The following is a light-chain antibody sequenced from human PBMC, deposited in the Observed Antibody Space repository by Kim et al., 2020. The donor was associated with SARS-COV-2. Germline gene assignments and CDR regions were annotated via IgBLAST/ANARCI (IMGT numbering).Light chain of an antibody. CDR3: HHNH. J-gene: IGKJ4*01. CDR2: GAS. V-gene: IGKV3-15*01. Sequence: EIVMTQSPATLSMSLGERATLSCRASQSVGSNLAWYQQKPGQTPRLLIYGASTRATGIPARFSGSGSGTEFTLTISSLQSEDFAVYYCHHNHFGEGTKVEIK. CDR1: QSVGSN.